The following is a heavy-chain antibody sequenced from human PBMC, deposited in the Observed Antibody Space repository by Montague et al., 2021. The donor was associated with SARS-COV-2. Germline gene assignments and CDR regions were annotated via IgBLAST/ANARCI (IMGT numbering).Heavy chain of an antibody. CDR3: ARGRLVGDSSSWYYFDY. CDR1: GGSINTNNW. V-gene: IGHV4-4*02. J-gene: IGHJ4*02. Sequence: SETLSLTCAVSGGSINTNNWWTWVRQPPGEGLEWIGQIFHGGITNYNPSLESRVTISVDKSKNQFSLRLSSVTAADTAVYYCARGRLVGDSSSWYYFDYWGQGTLVAVSS. CDR2: IFHGGIT. D-gene: IGHD6-13*01.